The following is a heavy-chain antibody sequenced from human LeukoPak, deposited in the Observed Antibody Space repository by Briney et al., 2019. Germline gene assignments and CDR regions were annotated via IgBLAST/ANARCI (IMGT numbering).Heavy chain of an antibody. D-gene: IGHD2-21*02. CDR2: ISGSGGST. Sequence: GGSLRLSCAASGFTLRSYTMNWVRQAPGKGLEWVSAISGSGGSTYYADSVKGRFTISRDNAKNSLYLQMNSLRAEDTAVYYCARGGSECGGDCYSGYFDYWGQGTLVTVSS. CDR1: GFTLRSYT. V-gene: IGHV3-21*01. CDR3: ARGGSECGGDCYSGYFDY. J-gene: IGHJ4*02.